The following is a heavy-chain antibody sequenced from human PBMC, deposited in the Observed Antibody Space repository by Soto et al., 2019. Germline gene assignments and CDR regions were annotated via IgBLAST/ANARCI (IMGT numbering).Heavy chain of an antibody. CDR1: GFTFSRNG. D-gene: IGHD3-22*01. CDR3: ARWVGGSMSDNSGKYDS. CDR2: VSYDGSKK. J-gene: IGHJ5*01. V-gene: IGHV3-30*03. Sequence: QVQLVESGGGVVQPGTSLRLTCAGSGFTFSRNGMHWVRQAPGKGLEWVALVSYDGSKKYYVDSVKGRFTISRDNSENTLYLPMNSLRAEDTAVYYCARWVGGSMSDNSGKYDSWGQGTLVNVSS.